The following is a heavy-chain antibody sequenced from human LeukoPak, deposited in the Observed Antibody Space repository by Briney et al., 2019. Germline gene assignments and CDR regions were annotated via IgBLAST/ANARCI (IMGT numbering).Heavy chain of an antibody. J-gene: IGHJ4*02. Sequence: ASVKVSCKASGYTFTGYYMHWVRQAPGQGLEWMGWISAYNGNTNYAQKLQGRVTMTTDTSTSTAYMELRSLRSDDTAVYYCARESSRDYFDYWGQGTLVTVSS. CDR3: ARESSRDYFDY. V-gene: IGHV1-18*04. CDR1: GYTFTGYY. CDR2: ISAYNGNT.